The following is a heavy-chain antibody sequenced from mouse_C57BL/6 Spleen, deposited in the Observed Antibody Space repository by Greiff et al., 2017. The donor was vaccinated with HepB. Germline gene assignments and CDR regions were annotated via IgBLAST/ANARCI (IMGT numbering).Heavy chain of an antibody. CDR2: INPNNGGT. J-gene: IGHJ4*01. CDR1: GYTFTDYY. CDR3: ARISPRYWDYAMDY. V-gene: IGHV1-26*01. Sequence: EVQLQQSGPELVKPGASVKISCKASGYTFTDYYMNWVKQSHGKSLEWIGDINPNNGGTSYNQKFKGKATLTVDKSSSTAYMELRSLTSEDSAVYYCARISPRYWDYAMDYWGQGTSVTVSS.